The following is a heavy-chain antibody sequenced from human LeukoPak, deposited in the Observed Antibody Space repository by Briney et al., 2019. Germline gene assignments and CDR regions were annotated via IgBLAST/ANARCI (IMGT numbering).Heavy chain of an antibody. V-gene: IGHV4-59*11. CDR1: SGSISSHY. CDR2: IYDSGST. J-gene: IGHJ4*02. D-gene: IGHD1-26*01. Sequence: SETLSLTCSVSSGSISSHYWSWLRQPPGKRLEWIGYIYDSGSTNYNPSFESRVTISIATSKNQFSLRLNSVTAADTAVYHCASVLIGSYSQFDYWGQGQLVTVSS. CDR3: ASVLIGSYSQFDY.